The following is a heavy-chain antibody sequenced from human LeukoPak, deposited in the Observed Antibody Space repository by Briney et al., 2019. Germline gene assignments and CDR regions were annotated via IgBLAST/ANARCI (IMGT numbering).Heavy chain of an antibody. CDR1: GGSISSSSYY. Sequence: SETLSLTCTVPGGSISSSSYYWGWIRQPPGKGLEWIGSIYYSGSTYYNPSLKSRVTISVDTSKNQFSLKLSSVTAADTAVYYCASLYDFWSGPVGWFDPWGQGTLVTVSS. D-gene: IGHD3-3*01. J-gene: IGHJ5*02. CDR3: ASLYDFWSGPVGWFDP. V-gene: IGHV4-39*01. CDR2: IYYSGST.